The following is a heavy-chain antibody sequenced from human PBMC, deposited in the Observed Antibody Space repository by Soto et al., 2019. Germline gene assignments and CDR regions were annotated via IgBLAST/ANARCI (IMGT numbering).Heavy chain of an antibody. CDR3: VRESGVAADC. CDR1: GFTVDSHW. J-gene: IGHJ4*02. D-gene: IGHD6-19*01. V-gene: IGHV3-74*01. Sequence: ESGGVLVQPGGSLRLSCVASGFTVDSHWMHWVRQAPGEGLVWVSRIKTDGYAAAYADSVKGRFTISRDNTKNAVYLQMNSLRAEDTAVYFCVRESGVAADCWGQGTLVTVSS. CDR2: IKTDGYAA.